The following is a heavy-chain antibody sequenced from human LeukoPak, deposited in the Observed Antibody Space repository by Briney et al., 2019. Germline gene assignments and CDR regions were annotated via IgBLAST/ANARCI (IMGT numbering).Heavy chain of an antibody. V-gene: IGHV4-4*02. Sequence: PSETLSLTCAVSSGSIFRSNWWSWVRQPPGKGLEWIGQIFHSGSTSYSPSLKSRVTISVDKSKNQFSLRLTSVTAADTAVYYCARSPTKRVPEDYWGQGTLVTVSS. CDR1: SGSIFRSNW. J-gene: IGHJ4*02. D-gene: IGHD2-2*01. CDR3: ARSPTKRVPEDY. CDR2: IFHSGST.